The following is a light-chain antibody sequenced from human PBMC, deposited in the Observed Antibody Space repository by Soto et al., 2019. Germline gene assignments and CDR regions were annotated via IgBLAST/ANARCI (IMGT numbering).Light chain of an antibody. CDR3: HQTYNIPQT. J-gene: IGKJ1*01. CDR2: TAS. CDR1: QTINSY. Sequence: DIQMTQSPSSLSASVGDRVIITCRASQTINSYLNWYQQKPGEAPKLLIYTASNLASGVPSRFSGSGSGTVFTLSIISRQPGDFATYFCHQTYNIPQTFGQGTKVEI. V-gene: IGKV1-39*01.